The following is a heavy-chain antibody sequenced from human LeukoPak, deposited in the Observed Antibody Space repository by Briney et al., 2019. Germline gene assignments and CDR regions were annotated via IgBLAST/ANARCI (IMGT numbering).Heavy chain of an antibody. V-gene: IGHV1-3*01. CDR1: GYTFTSYA. J-gene: IGHJ4*02. Sequence: ASVKVSCTASGYTFTSYAMHWVRQAPGQRLEWMGWINAGNGNTKYSQKFQGRVTITRDTSASTAYMELSSLRSEDTAVYYCARVEENSGYSHIYWGQGTLVTVSS. CDR3: ARVEENSGYSHIY. D-gene: IGHD5-12*01. CDR2: INAGNGNT.